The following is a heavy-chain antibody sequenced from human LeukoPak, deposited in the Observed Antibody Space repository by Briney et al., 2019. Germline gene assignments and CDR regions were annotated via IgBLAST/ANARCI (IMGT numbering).Heavy chain of an antibody. V-gene: IGHV1-58*01. Sequence: SVKVSCKASGFTFTSSAVQWVRQARGQRLEWIGWFVVGSGNTNYAQKFQERVTITRDMSTSTAYMELSSLRSEDTAVYYCARGRRGTLGAFDIWGQGTMITVSS. D-gene: IGHD3-16*01. CDR1: GFTFTSSA. CDR2: FVVGSGNT. J-gene: IGHJ3*02. CDR3: ARGRRGTLGAFDI.